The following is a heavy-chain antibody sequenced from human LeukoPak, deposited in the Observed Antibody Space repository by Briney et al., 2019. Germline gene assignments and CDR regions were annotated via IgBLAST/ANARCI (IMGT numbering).Heavy chain of an antibody. D-gene: IGHD3-10*01. CDR2: IYPGDSDT. CDR3: AASTYGSGSYVGFDS. V-gene: IGHV5-51*01. J-gene: IGHJ4*02. CDR1: GYIFSNYW. Sequence: GESLKISCKGSGYIFSNYWIGWVRQMPGKGLEWMGIIYPGDSDTRYSPSFQDQVTISADKSVSTTYLQWSSLKASDTAMYYCAASTYGSGSYVGFDSWGQGTLVSVSS.